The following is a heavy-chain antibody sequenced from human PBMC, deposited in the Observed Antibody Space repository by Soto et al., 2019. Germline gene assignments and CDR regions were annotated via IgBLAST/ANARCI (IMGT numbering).Heavy chain of an antibody. CDR1: GFTFSDYY. V-gene: IGHV3-11*01. D-gene: IGHD6-6*01. CDR2: ISSSGSTI. J-gene: IGHJ6*03. Sequence: GGSLRLSCAASGFTFSDYYMSWIRQAPGKGLEWVSYISSSGSTIYYADSVKGRFTISRDNAKNSLYLQMNSLRAEDTAVYYCARDEEYSSTPYYMDVWGKGTTVTVSS. CDR3: ARDEEYSSTPYYMDV.